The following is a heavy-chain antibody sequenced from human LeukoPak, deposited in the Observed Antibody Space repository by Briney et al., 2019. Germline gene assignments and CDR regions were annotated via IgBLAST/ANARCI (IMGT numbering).Heavy chain of an antibody. CDR2: ISAYNGDT. D-gene: IGHD6-25*01. J-gene: IGHJ4*02. Sequence: GASVKVSCKASGYTFTNHGINWVRQAPAQGLEWMRWISAYNGDTKYAQKFQGRVTMTTDTSTTTAYMELRSLRSDDTAVYYCARDPSNSSGWRAWGDYWGQGILVTVSS. V-gene: IGHV1-18*04. CDR3: ARDPSNSSGWRAWGDY. CDR1: GYTFTNHG.